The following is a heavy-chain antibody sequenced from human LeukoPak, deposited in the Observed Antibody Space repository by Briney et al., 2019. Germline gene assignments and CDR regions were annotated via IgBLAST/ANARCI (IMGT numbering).Heavy chain of an antibody. J-gene: IGHJ4*02. V-gene: IGHV3-9*01. CDR2: ISWDSGNR. CDR3: AKDIYRFGGGGSDS. D-gene: IGHD3-16*02. CDR1: GFIFGDYA. Sequence: GGSLRLSCAASGFIFGDYAMHWVRQVPGKGLEWVSGISWDSGNRGYADSVKGRFTISRDNAKNSVYLQMNTLGADDTGFYYCAKDIYRFGGGGSDSWGPEVLVTVSS.